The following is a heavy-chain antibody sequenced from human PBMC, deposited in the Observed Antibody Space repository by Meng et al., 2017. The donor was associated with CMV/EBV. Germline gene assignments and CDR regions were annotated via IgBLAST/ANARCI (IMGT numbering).Heavy chain of an antibody. V-gene: IGHV4-34*01. D-gene: IGHD3-10*01. Sequence: SQTLSLTCAVYGGSFSGSYWSWIRQPPGKGLEWIGEINHSGSTNYNPSLKRRVTISVDTSKNQFSLKLSSVTAADTAVYYCARVARITMVRGQWGGDYWGQGTLVTVSS. J-gene: IGHJ4*02. CDR1: GGSFSGSY. CDR3: ARVARITMVRGQWGGDY. CDR2: INHSGST.